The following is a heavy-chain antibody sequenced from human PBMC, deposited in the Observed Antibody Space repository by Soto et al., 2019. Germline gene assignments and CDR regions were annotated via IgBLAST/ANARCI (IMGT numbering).Heavy chain of an antibody. J-gene: IGHJ4*02. CDR1: GFTFSSYG. D-gene: IGHD3-9*01. Sequence: GGSMILSCASSGFTFSSYGMHLVRPAPGKGLEWVAVISYDGSNKYYADSVKGRFTISRDNSKNTLNLQMNSLGAEDTAVYYCAKDILTAHYLTGYWGQGTLVTVSS. V-gene: IGHV3-30*18. CDR3: AKDILTAHYLTGY. CDR2: ISYDGSNK.